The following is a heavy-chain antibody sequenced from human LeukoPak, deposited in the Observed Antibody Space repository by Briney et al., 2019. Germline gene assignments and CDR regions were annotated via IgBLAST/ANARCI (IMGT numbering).Heavy chain of an antibody. CDR2: IYSGGST. CDR1: GFTVSSNY. J-gene: IGHJ3*02. Sequence: GGSLRPSCAASGFTVSSNYMTWVRQAPGKGLEWVSVIYSGGSTYYADSVKGRFTISRDSTKNTVYLQMNSLRADDAAVYYCARDVGFIVGATPGAFDIWGQGTMVTVSS. V-gene: IGHV3-66*01. CDR3: ARDVGFIVGATPGAFDI. D-gene: IGHD1-26*01.